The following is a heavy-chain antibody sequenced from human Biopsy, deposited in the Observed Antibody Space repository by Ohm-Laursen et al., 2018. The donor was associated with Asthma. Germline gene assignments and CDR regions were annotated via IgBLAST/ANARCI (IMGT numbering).Heavy chain of an antibody. CDR3: ARGYSGSDRIVYYYSGLEV. J-gene: IGHJ6*02. CDR1: GYTFTGYY. V-gene: IGHV1-2*06. D-gene: IGHD5-12*01. Sequence: ASVKVSCKASGYTFTGYYMHWVRQAPGQGLEWMGRINPNSGGTNYAQKFQGRVTMTRDTSISTAYMELSSLSSEDTAVYYCARGYSGSDRIVYYYSGLEVWGQGTTVTVSS. CDR2: INPNSGGT.